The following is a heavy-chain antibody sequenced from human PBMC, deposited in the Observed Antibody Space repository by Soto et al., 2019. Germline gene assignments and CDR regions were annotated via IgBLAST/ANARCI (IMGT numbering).Heavy chain of an antibody. V-gene: IGHV4-31*03. CDR1: GGSISSGGYY. CDR2: IYYSGST. Sequence: KPSETLSLTCTVSGGSISSGGYYWSWIRQHPGKGLEWIGCIYYSGSTYYSPSLKSRVTISVDTSKNQLSLRLSSVTAADTAVYYCVTNSPEYQVAPRPDGYHYYGIDVWGQGTTVTVSS. J-gene: IGHJ6*02. D-gene: IGHD6-6*01. CDR3: VTNSPEYQVAPRPDGYHYYGIDV.